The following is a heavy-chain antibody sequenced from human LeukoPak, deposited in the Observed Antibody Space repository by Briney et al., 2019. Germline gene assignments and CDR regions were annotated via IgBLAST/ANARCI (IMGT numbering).Heavy chain of an antibody. D-gene: IGHD1-26*01. CDR2: IFYSGST. Sequence: SETLSLTCTVSGGSISTSNYYWGWIRQPPGKGLEWIGNIFYSGSTYYSPSLKSRVTISLDTSRNQFSLRLNSVTAADTAVYYCARYTGSYYVYWGQGTLVTVSS. CDR3: ARYTGSYYVY. J-gene: IGHJ4*02. CDR1: GGSISTSNYY. V-gene: IGHV4-39*07.